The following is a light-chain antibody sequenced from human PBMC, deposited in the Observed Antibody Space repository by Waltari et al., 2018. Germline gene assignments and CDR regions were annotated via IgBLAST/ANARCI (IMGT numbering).Light chain of an antibody. V-gene: IGKV1-NL1*01. J-gene: IGKJ1*01. Sequence: DIQMTQSPSSLSASVGGRVTITCRASQGISNSLAWYQQTPEKAPKLLLYEASKLESGVPSRFSGGGSGTDFSLTISSLQPEDFATYYCQQYYETPQTFGQGTKVEIK. CDR1: QGISNS. CDR2: EAS. CDR3: QQYYETPQT.